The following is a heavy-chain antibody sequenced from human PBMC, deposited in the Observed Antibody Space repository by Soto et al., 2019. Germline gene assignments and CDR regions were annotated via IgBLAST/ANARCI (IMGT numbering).Heavy chain of an antibody. CDR3: ARSQGSSTSLEIYYYYYYGMDV. V-gene: IGHV1-69*01. CDR1: GGTFSSYA. Sequence: VQLVQSGAEVKKPGSSVKVSCKASGGTFSSYAISWVRQAPGQGLEWMGGIIPISGTANYALKFQGRVTITADESTSTVYMELSSLRSEDTAVYFCARSQGSSTSLEIYYYYYYGMDVWGQGTTVTVSS. J-gene: IGHJ6*02. CDR2: IIPISGTA. D-gene: IGHD2-2*01.